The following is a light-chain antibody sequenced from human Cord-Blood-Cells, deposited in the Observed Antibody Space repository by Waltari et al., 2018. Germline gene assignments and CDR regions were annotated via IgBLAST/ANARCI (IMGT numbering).Light chain of an antibody. J-gene: IGKJ4*01. CDR3: QQYNSYSGLT. V-gene: IGKV1-5*03. CDR1: QSISSW. CDR2: KAS. Sequence: DIQMTQSPSTLSASVGDRVTITCRASQSISSWLAWYQQKPGKAPKLLIYKASSLESGVPSRFSGSGSGTEFTLTINSLQPDDFATYYCQQYNSYSGLTFGGGTKVEIK.